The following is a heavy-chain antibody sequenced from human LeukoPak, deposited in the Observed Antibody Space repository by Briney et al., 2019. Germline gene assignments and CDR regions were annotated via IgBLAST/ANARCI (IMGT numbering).Heavy chain of an antibody. J-gene: IGHJ4*02. CDR2: ISSSGSTI. CDR3: ASVDTGMIDY. CDR1: GFTFSSYE. Sequence: GGSPRLSCAASGFTFSSYEMNWVRQAPGKGLEWVSYISSSGSTIYYADSVMGRFTISRDNAKNSVYLQMNSLRAEDTAVYYCASVDTGMIDYWGQGTLVTVSS. V-gene: IGHV3-48*03. D-gene: IGHD5-18*01.